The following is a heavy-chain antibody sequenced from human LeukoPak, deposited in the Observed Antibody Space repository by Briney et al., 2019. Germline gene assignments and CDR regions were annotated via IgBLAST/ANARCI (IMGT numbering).Heavy chain of an antibody. CDR1: GSPFTGYY. D-gene: IGHD6-19*01. CDR3: ARDLIAVAPYPYYYYGMDV. Sequence: ASVKVSFKAPGSPFTGYYMHWVRPAPGQGLGWRGWSNPNSGGTNYARKFQGRCTMTRDTSISTAYMELSRLRSDDTAVYCCARDLIAVAPYPYYYYGMDVWGQGTTVTVSS. J-gene: IGHJ6*02. V-gene: IGHV1-2*02. CDR2: SNPNSGGT.